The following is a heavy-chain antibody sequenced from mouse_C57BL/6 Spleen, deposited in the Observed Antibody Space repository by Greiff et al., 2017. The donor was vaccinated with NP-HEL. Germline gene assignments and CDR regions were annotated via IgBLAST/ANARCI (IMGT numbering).Heavy chain of an antibody. J-gene: IGHJ3*01. CDR3: AMGAPVFAY. CDR2: IDPSDSYT. Sequence: VQLQQPGAELVMPGASVKLSCKASGYTFTSYWMHWVKQRPGQGLEWIGEIDPSDSYTNYNQKFKGKSTLTVDKSSSTAYMQLSSLTSEDSAVYYCAMGAPVFAYWGQGTLLTVSA. V-gene: IGHV1-69*01. CDR1: GYTFTSYW.